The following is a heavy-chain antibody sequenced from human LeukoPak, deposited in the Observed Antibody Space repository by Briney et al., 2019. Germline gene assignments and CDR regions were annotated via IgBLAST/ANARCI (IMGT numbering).Heavy chain of an antibody. CDR2: INPNRGGT. D-gene: IGHD3-3*01. J-gene: IGHJ4*02. CDR3: ARGLYYDFWSGSFDY. V-gene: IGHV1-2*02. Sequence: ASVKVSCKASGYTFTGYYIHWVRQAPGQGLEWMGWINPNRGGTNYAQMFQGRVTMTRDTSISTAYMELSRLRSDDTAVYYCARGLYYDFWSGSFDYWDQGTLVTVSS. CDR1: GYTFTGYY.